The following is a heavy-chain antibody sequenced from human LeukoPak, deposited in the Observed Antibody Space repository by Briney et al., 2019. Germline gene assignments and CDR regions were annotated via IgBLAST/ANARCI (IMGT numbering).Heavy chain of an antibody. CDR2: IRYDGTNK. Sequence: GGSLRLSCAASGFILSRNGMHWVRQAPGKGLEWVAFIRYDGTNKYYADSVKGRFTISRDNSKNTLCLQMNRLRGEDTAVYYCARYLYGSGTYHIDYWGQGTLVTVSS. J-gene: IGHJ4*02. V-gene: IGHV3-30*02. CDR1: GFILSRNG. D-gene: IGHD3-10*01. CDR3: ARYLYGSGTYHIDY.